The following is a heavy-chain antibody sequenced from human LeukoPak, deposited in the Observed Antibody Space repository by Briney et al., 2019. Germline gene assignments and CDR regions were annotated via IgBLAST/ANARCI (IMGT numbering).Heavy chain of an antibody. CDR1: GYSFTSYW. D-gene: IGHD3-10*01. J-gene: IGHJ5*02. CDR3: ARHEGRRTHYGSGQDNWFDP. Sequence: GESLKISCKGSGYSFTSYWVGWVRQMPGKGLEWMGIIYPGDSDTRYSPSFQGQVTISADKSISTAYLQWSSLKASDTAMYYCARHEGRRTHYGSGQDNWFDPWGQGTLVTVSS. CDR2: IYPGDSDT. V-gene: IGHV5-51*01.